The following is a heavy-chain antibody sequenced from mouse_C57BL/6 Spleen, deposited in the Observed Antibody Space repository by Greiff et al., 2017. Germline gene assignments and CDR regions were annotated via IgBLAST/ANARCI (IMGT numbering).Heavy chain of an antibody. V-gene: IGHV1-64*01. CDR3: ARNGVAKDFDV. CDR1: GYTFTSYW. Sequence: QVQLQQPGAELVKPGASVKLSCKASGYTFTSYWMHWVKQRPGQGLEWIGMIHPNSGSTNYNEKFKSKATLTVDKSSSTAYMQLSSLTSEDSAVYYCARNGVAKDFDVWGTGTTVTVSS. CDR2: IHPNSGST. J-gene: IGHJ1*03. D-gene: IGHD1-1*02.